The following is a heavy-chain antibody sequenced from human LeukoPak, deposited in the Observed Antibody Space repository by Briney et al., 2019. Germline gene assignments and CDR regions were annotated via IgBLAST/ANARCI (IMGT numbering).Heavy chain of an antibody. CDR1: GYSISSGYY. Sequence: SSETLSLTCAVSGYSISSGYYWGWIRQPPGKGLEWIVSIYHSGSTYYNPSLKTRVTISVDTSKNQFSLKLSSVTAADTAVYYCARDNPGYFDCWGQGTLVTVSS. CDR3: ARDNPGYFDC. J-gene: IGHJ4*02. D-gene: IGHD1-14*01. CDR2: IYHSGST. V-gene: IGHV4-38-2*01.